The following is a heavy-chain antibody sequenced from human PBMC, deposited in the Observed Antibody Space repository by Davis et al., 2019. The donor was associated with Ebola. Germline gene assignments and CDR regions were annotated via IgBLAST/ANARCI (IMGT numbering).Heavy chain of an antibody. D-gene: IGHD2-8*01. CDR2: ISSSGSTI. CDR1: GFTFSDYY. J-gene: IGHJ3*02. Sequence: GGSLRLSCAASGFTFSDYYMSWIRQAPGKGLEWVSYISSSGSTIYYADSVKGRFTISRDNAKNSLYLQMNSLRAEDTAVYYCARDSRDIVLMVYAHDAFDIWGQGTMVTVSS. CDR3: ARDSRDIVLMVYAHDAFDI. V-gene: IGHV3-11*01.